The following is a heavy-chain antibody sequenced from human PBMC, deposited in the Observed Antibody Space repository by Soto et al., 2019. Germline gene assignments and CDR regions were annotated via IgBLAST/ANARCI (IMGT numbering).Heavy chain of an antibody. CDR2: ISTYNGNT. J-gene: IGHJ3*02. V-gene: IGHV1-18*01. D-gene: IGHD2-15*01. CDR3: AREAANDAFDI. CDR1: GYTFTSYG. Sequence: ASVKVSCKASGYTFTSYGISWVRQAPGQGLEWMGWISTYNGNTKYAQKLQGRVTMTTDTSTSTAYMELRSLRSDDTAVFYCAREAANDAFDIWGQGTMVTVSS.